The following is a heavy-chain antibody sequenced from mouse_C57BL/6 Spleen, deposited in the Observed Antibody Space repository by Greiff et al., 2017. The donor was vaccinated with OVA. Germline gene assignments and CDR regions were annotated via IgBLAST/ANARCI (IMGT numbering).Heavy chain of an antibody. CDR3: ARENHYYGSSHWYFDV. CDR2: INPNYGTT. CDR1: GYSFTDYN. J-gene: IGHJ1*03. V-gene: IGHV1-39*01. Sequence: VQLKHSGPELVKPGASVKISCKASGYSFTDYNMNWVKQSNGKSLEWIGVINPNYGTTSYNQKFKGKATLTVDQSSSTAYMQLNSLTSEDSAVYYCARENHYYGSSHWYFDVWGTGTTVTVSS. D-gene: IGHD1-1*01.